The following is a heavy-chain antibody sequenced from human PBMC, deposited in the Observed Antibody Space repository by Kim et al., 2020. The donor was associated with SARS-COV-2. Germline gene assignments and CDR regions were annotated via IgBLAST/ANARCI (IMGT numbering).Heavy chain of an antibody. CDR2: INSDGRRV. V-gene: IGHV3-74*01. Sequence: GGSLRLSCAASGFTFSNYWMYWVRQVPGKGLVWVSRINSDGRRVDYADSVKGRFIISRDNAKKTLYLQMNSLRAEDTAVYYCAVFRIVGSWGQGTLVTVS. CDR1: GFTFSNYW. J-gene: IGHJ4*02. CDR3: AVFRIVGS. D-gene: IGHD2-15*01.